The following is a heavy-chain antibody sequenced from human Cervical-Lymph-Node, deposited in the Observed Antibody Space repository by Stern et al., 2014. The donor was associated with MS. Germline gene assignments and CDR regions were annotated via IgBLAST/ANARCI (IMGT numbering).Heavy chain of an antibody. CDR3: ARERVFHGDRNWFDP. V-gene: IGHV4-61*01. Sequence: QLQLQESGPGLVKPSETLSLTCTVSGDSVSSGSYYWSWIRQPPGSGPQWIGFIYYSGDTNYNPSLKSRVTMSVDTSKNQFSLKLRSVTAADTAVYYCARERVFHGDRNWFDPWGQGILVTVSS. D-gene: IGHD4-17*01. CDR2: IYYSGDT. CDR1: GDSVSSGSYY. J-gene: IGHJ5*02.